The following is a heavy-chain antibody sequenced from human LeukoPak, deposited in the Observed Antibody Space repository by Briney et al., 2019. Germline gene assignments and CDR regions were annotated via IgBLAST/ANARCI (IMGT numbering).Heavy chain of an antibody. CDR3: AKQLGYCSDGSCYFPY. CDR2: ISNNGGYT. Sequence: PGGSLRLSCAASGFTFSSSAMSWARQAPGKGLEWVSAISNNGGYTYYADSVQGRFTISRDNSKSTLCLQMNSLRAEDTAVYYCAKQLGYCSDGSCYFPYWGQGTLVTVPS. J-gene: IGHJ4*02. CDR1: GFTFSSSA. V-gene: IGHV3-23*01. D-gene: IGHD2-15*01.